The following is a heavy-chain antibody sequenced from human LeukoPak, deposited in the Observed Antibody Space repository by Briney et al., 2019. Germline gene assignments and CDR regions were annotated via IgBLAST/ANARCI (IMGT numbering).Heavy chain of an antibody. Sequence: ASVKVSCKASGYTFTSYGISWVRQDPGQGLEWMGWISAYNGNTNYAQKLQGRVTMTTDTSTSTAYMELRSLRSDDTAVYYCARGGHRGPLYGSGSPNDYWGQGTLVTVSS. D-gene: IGHD3-10*01. J-gene: IGHJ4*02. CDR1: GYTFTSYG. CDR2: ISAYNGNT. V-gene: IGHV1-18*01. CDR3: ARGGHRGPLYGSGSPNDY.